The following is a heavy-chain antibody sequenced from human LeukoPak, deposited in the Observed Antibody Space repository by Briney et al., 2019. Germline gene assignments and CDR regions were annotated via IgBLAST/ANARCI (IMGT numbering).Heavy chain of an antibody. Sequence: GGSLRLSCAASGFTFSSYAVSWVRQAPGKGLEWVSAISGSGGSTYYADSVKGRFTISRDNSKNTLYLQMNSLRAEDTAVYYCARVEYSSSPPFGYWGQGTLVTVSS. V-gene: IGHV3-23*01. CDR2: ISGSGGST. CDR3: ARVEYSSSPPFGY. D-gene: IGHD6-6*01. CDR1: GFTFSSYA. J-gene: IGHJ4*02.